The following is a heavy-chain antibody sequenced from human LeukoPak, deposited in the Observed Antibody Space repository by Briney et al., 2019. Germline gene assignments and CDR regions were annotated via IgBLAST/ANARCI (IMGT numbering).Heavy chain of an antibody. D-gene: IGHD3-16*01. Sequence: PGGSLRLSCAASRFTFSTYGMHWVRQAPGKGLEWVAFIRYDGNNKYYADSVKGRFTISRDNAKKSLYMQMNSLRAEDTAVYYCVRVGGAFDLWGQGTRVSVSS. CDR3: VRVGGAFDL. V-gene: IGHV3-30*02. J-gene: IGHJ3*01. CDR1: RFTFSTYG. CDR2: IRYDGNNK.